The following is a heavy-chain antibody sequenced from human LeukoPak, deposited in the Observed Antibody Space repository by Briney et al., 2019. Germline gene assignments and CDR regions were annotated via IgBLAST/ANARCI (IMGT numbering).Heavy chain of an antibody. V-gene: IGHV3-21*01. CDR1: GFTFSSYS. J-gene: IGHJ4*02. D-gene: IGHD6-6*01. CDR2: ISSSSSYI. CDR3: ARDYRKIAARREFDY. Sequence: TGGSLRLSCAASGFTFSSYSMNWVRQAPGKGLEWVSSISSSSSYIYYADSVKGRFTISRDNAKNSLYLQMNSLRAEDTAVYYCARDYRKIAARREFDYWGQGTPVTVSS.